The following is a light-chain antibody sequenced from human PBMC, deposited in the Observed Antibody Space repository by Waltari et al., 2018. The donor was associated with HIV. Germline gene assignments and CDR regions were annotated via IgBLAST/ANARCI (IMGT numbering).Light chain of an antibody. CDR2: KDS. CDR1: VLPTQY. V-gene: IGLV3-25*03. J-gene: IGLJ3*02. CDR3: QSAESTGIGV. Sequence: SSELTQPPSVSVSPGQTARITCSGDVLPTQYAYWYQQMPGQAPVLVIYKDSERPPGIPERFSASSSGTTVTLTISGVQAEDEADYYCQSAESTGIGVFGGGTKLTVL.